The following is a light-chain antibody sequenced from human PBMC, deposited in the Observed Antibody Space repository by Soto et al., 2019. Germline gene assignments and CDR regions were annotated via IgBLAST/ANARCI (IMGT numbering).Light chain of an antibody. CDR3: QQRRWWPQT. J-gene: IGKJ1*01. Sequence: PGERATLSCRASQAVSTYVAWYQHKPGQAPRLLIYDASNRATGVPFRFSGSGSGTDFTLTVSSLEPEDFAVYYCQQRRWWPQTFRRGTPVDIK. V-gene: IGKV3-11*01. CDR1: QAVSTY. CDR2: DAS.